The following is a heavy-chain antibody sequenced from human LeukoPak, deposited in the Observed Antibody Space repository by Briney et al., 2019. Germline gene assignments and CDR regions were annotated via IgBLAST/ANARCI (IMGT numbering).Heavy chain of an antibody. D-gene: IGHD3-10*01. CDR2: MSHNRGT. J-gene: IGHJ6*04. Sequence: SETLSLTCAVSGFSISSGYYWGWIRQPPGKGLEWIGSMSHNRGTYYNSSLKSRFTISMDTSKNQFSLRLSSVTAADTAVYYCAGYYASGVSAYDYFGMDVWGKGTTVTVSS. V-gene: IGHV4-38-2*01. CDR3: AGYYASGVSAYDYFGMDV. CDR1: GFSISSGYY.